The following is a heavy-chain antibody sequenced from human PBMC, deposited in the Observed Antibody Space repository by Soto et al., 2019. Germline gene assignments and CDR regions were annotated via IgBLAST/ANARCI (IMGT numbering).Heavy chain of an antibody. CDR2: IWYDGSNK. D-gene: IGHD3-22*01. V-gene: IGHV3-33*01. J-gene: IGHJ3*02. CDR1: GFTFSSYG. Sequence: GGSLRLSCAASGFTFSSYGMHWVRQAPGKGLEWVAVIWYDGSNKYYADSVKGRFTISRDNSKNTLYLQMNSLRAEDTAVYYCARDVKRDSSGHLGGAFDIWGQGTMVTVS. CDR3: ARDVKRDSSGHLGGAFDI.